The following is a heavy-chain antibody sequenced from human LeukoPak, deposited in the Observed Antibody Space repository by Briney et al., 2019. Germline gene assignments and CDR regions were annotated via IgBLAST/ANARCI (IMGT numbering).Heavy chain of an antibody. CDR3: ASSMIVVVINAFDI. CDR1: GGSISSSSYY. CDR2: IYYSGSA. D-gene: IGHD3-22*01. Sequence: SETLSLTCTVSGGSISSSSYYWGWIRQPPGKGLEWIGSIYYSGSAYYNPSLKSRVTISVDTSKNQFSLKLSSVTAADTAVYYCASSMIVVVINAFDIWGQGTMVTVSS. J-gene: IGHJ3*02. V-gene: IGHV4-39*01.